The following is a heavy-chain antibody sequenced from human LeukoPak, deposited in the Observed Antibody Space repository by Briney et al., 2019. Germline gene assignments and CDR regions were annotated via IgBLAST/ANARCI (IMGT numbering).Heavy chain of an antibody. CDR3: ARSHPRTSVFDF. J-gene: IGHJ3*01. CDR2: ISVPAGNT. CDR1: GFTFSSHA. V-gene: IGHV3-23*01. Sequence: GGSLRLSCAASGFTFSSHAMSWVRQAPGKGLEWVSGISVPAGNTHYADSVKGRFTISRDNSKNTLYLQMNSLRVEDTAVYYCARSHPRTSVFDFGGQGTMVTLSS. D-gene: IGHD5/OR15-5a*01.